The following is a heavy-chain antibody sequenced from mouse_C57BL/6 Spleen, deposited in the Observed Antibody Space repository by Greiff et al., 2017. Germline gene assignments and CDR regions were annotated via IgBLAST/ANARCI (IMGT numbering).Heavy chain of an antibody. CDR1: GFTFSSYA. CDR2: ISDGGSYT. Sequence: EVKLMESGGGLVKPGGSLKLSCAASGFTFSSYAMSWVRQTPEKRLEWVATISDGGSYTYYPDNVKGRFTISRDNAKNNLYLQMSQLKSEDTAMYYCARGLWLLDYWGQGTTLTVSS. V-gene: IGHV5-4*03. D-gene: IGHD2-2*01. J-gene: IGHJ2*01. CDR3: ARGLWLLDY.